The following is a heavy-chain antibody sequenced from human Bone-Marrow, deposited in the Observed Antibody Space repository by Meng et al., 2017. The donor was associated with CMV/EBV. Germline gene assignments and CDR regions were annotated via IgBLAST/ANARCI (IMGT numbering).Heavy chain of an antibody. V-gene: IGHV1-69*04. J-gene: IGHJ5*02. CDR2: IIPILGIA. CDR3: ARDRPDSSSWYLFDP. D-gene: IGHD6-13*01. CDR1: GGTFSSYT. Sequence: SVKVSCKASGGTFSSYTISWVRQAPGQGLEWMGRIIPILGIANYAQKFQGRVTITADKSTSTAYMELSSLRSKDTAVYYCARDRPDSSSWYLFDPWGQGTLVTVSS.